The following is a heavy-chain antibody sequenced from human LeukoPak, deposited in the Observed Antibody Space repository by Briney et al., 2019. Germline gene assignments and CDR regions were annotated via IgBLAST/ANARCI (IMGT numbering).Heavy chain of an antibody. CDR1: GGSISSYY. D-gene: IGHD3-10*01. V-gene: IGHV4-59*01. Sequence: SETLSLTCTVSGGSISSYYWSWIRQPPGKGLEWIGYIYYSGSTNYNPSLKSRVTVSVDTSKNQFSLNLSSVTAADTAVYYCARGGYYYGSGTEAYFDYWGQGTLVTVSS. CDR3: ARGGYYYGSGTEAYFDY. CDR2: IYYSGST. J-gene: IGHJ4*02.